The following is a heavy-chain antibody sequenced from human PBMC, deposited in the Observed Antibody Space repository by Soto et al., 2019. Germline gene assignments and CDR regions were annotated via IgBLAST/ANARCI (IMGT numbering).Heavy chain of an antibody. CDR3: ARAGCSGGSCSFDY. Sequence: SETLSLTCTVSGGSISSYYWSWIRQPPGKGLEWIGYIYYSGSTNYNPSLKSRVTISVDTSKNQFSLKLSSVTAADTAVYYCARAGCSGGSCSFDYWGQGTLVTVSS. V-gene: IGHV4-59*01. CDR1: GGSISSYY. D-gene: IGHD2-15*01. J-gene: IGHJ4*02. CDR2: IYYSGST.